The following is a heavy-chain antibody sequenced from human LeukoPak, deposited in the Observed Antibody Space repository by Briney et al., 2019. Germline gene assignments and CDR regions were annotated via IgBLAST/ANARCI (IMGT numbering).Heavy chain of an antibody. CDR3: ARVRSSNYAEYFQH. D-gene: IGHD4-11*01. Sequence: SETLSLTCSVSGGSISGYYWSWIRQSPGKGLEWIAYIYYSGSTNYNPSLKSRVTISVDTSKNQFSLKLSSVTAADTAVYYCARVRSSNYAEYFQHWGQGTLVTVSS. V-gene: IGHV4-59*12. CDR2: IYYSGST. CDR1: GGSISGYY. J-gene: IGHJ1*01.